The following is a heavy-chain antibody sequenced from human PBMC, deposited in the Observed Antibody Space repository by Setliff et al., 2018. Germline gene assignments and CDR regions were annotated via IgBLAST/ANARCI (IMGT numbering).Heavy chain of an antibody. D-gene: IGHD2-2*02. J-gene: IGHJ6*02. Sequence: ETLSLTCAIYGQSFSDYYWSWVRQPPGKGLEWIGEIYHSGSTNYNPSLKSRVTISVDTSKNQFSLKLSSVTAADTAVYYCARDRQYCSSPTCYSSYFYYYGMDVWGQGATVTVSS. CDR1: GQSFSDYY. V-gene: IGHV4-34*01. CDR3: ARDRQYCSSPTCYSSYFYYYGMDV. CDR2: IYHSGST.